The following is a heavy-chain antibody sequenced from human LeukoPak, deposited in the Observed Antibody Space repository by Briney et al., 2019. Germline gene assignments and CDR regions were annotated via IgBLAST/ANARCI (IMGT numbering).Heavy chain of an antibody. CDR1: GVSMSSSPYY. CDR2: IYYSGST. V-gene: IGHV4-61*05. CDR3: ARGSKDDSSGYYSDY. D-gene: IGHD3-22*01. Sequence: SETLSLTCTVSGVSMSSSPYYWGWIRQPPGKGLEWIGYIYYSGSTNYNPSLKSRVTISVDTSKNQFSLKPSSVTAADTAVYYCARGSKDDSSGYYSDYWGQGTLVTVSS. J-gene: IGHJ4*02.